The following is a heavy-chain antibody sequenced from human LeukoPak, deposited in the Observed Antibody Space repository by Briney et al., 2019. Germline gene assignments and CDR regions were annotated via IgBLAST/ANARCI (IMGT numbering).Heavy chain of an antibody. CDR1: GYSLTIYW. Sequence: GESLKISCKGSGYSLTIYWLAWVRQMPGKGLEWMGIIYPGDSDTRYSPSFQGQVTISADKSISTAYLQWSSLKASDTAMYYCARRFRYCSGGSCYYFDYWGQGTLVTVSS. CDR3: ARRFRYCSGGSCYYFDY. J-gene: IGHJ4*02. V-gene: IGHV5-51*01. D-gene: IGHD2-15*01. CDR2: IYPGDSDT.